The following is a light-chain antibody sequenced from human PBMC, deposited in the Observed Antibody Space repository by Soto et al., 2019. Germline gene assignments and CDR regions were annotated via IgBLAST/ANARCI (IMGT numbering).Light chain of an antibody. CDR2: GAS. CDR3: QQYGSFPWT. Sequence: EIVLTQSPGTLSLSPGERATLSCRVSQSVSSSYLAWYQQKPGQAPRLLIYGASSRATGIPDRFSGSGSGTDFTLTISRLEPEDFAVYYCQQYGSFPWTFGQGTRLEI. CDR1: QSVSSSY. J-gene: IGKJ5*01. V-gene: IGKV3-20*01.